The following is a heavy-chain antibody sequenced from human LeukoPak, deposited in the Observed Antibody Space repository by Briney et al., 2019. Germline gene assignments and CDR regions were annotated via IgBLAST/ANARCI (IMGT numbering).Heavy chain of an antibody. CDR2: ISGSGGST. J-gene: IGHJ4*02. CDR3: AKDPTYDYGDYYFDY. V-gene: IGHV3-23*01. D-gene: IGHD4-17*01. Sequence: GGSLRLSCAASGFTFSSYAMSWLRQAPGKGLEWVSAISGSGGSTYYADSVKGRFTISRDNSKNTLYLQMNSLRAEDTAVYYCAKDPTYDYGDYYFDYWGQGTLVTVSS. CDR1: GFTFSSYA.